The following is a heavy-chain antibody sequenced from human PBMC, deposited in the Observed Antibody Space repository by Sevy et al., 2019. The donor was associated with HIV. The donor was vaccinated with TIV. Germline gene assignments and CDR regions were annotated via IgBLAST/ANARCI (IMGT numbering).Heavy chain of an antibody. CDR3: AGQMGVGAFDI. Sequence: GGSLRLSCAASGLSVSRNYLSWVRQAPGKGLEWVSVIYAGGSTYYADSVKGRFTVSRDKAQNTLYYQMNSLRAEDTAVYYCAGQMGVGAFDIWGQGTMVTVSS. V-gene: IGHV3-53*01. D-gene: IGHD3-16*01. J-gene: IGHJ3*02. CDR2: IYAGGST. CDR1: GLSVSRNY.